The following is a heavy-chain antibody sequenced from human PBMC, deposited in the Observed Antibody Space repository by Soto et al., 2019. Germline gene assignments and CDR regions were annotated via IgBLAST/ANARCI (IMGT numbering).Heavy chain of an antibody. D-gene: IGHD2-2*01. J-gene: IGHJ6*03. CDR2: INAGNGNT. Sequence: QVQLVQSGAEVKKPGASVKVSCKASGYTFTSYAMHWVRQAPGQRLEWMGWINAGNGNTKYSQKCQGRITITRDTSASTAYMDLSSLRSEDTAVYYCARTVTSSRSYYYYYMDVWGKGTTVTVS. CDR1: GYTFTSYA. CDR3: ARTVTSSRSYYYYYMDV. V-gene: IGHV1-3*01.